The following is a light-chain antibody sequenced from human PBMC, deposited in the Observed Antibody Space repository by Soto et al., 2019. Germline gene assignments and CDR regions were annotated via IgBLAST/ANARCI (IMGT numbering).Light chain of an antibody. CDR2: GAS. V-gene: IGKV3-20*01. J-gene: IGKJ1*01. Sequence: EIVLTQSPGTLSLSPGERATLSCRASQSVSSNNLAWYQQRPGQAPRVVIYGASTRATGIPERFSGSGSGTDFTLTISRLEPEDFATYYCQQTYTTPRTFGQGTKVPIK. CDR3: QQTYTTPRT. CDR1: QSVSSNN.